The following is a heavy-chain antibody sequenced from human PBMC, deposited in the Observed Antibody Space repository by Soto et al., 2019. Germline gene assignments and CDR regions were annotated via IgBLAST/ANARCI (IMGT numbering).Heavy chain of an antibody. CDR3: ARERANRLDP. CDR2: MNPNSGNT. CDR1: GYTFTGYY. Sequence: GASVKVSCKASGYTFTGYYMHWVRQATGQGLEWMGWMNPNSGNTGYAQKFQGRVTMTRNTSISTAYMELSSLRSEDTAVYYCARERANRLDPWGQGTLVTVSS. J-gene: IGHJ5*02. V-gene: IGHV1-8*02.